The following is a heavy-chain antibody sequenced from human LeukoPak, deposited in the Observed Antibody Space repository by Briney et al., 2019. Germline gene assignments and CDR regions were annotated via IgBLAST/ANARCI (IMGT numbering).Heavy chain of an antibody. D-gene: IGHD1-26*01. CDR3: ASSGSYRFDY. CDR1: VFTFSSYS. CDR2: ITASGTAM. J-gene: IGHJ4*02. Sequence: GGSLRLSCAASVFTFSSYSMNWVRQAPGKGLEWVSHITASGTAMFYADSVKGRFTISRDNAKNSLYLQMNSLRDEDTAVYYCASSGSYRFDYWGQVTLVTVSS. V-gene: IGHV3-48*02.